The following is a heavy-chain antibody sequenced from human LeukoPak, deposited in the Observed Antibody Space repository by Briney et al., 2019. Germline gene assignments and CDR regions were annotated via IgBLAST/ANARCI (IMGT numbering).Heavy chain of an antibody. CDR2: INHSGST. Sequence: SETLSLTCAVYGGSFSGYYWSWIRQPPGEGLEWIGEINHSGSTNYNPSLKSRVTISVDTSKNQFSLKLSSVTAADTAVYYCARSGLMSYCSNASCYPGGWFDPWGQGTLVTVSS. J-gene: IGHJ5*02. V-gene: IGHV4-34*01. CDR1: GGSFSGYY. CDR3: ARSGLMSYCSNASCYPGGWFDP. D-gene: IGHD2-2*01.